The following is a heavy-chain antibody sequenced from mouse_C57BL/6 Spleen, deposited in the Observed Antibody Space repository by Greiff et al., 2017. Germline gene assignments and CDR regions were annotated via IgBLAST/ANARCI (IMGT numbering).Heavy chain of an antibody. V-gene: IGHV2-6*03. D-gene: IGHD2-4*01. CDR1: GFSFTSYC. CDR3: ARAAPRGDYDSQSDY. J-gene: IGHJ2*01. CDR2: IWSDGST. Sequence: VKLVESGPGLVAPSQCLSITCTVSGFSFTSYCVHWVRQPPGKGLEWLVVIWSDGSTTYNSALNSRLSIRQANSKTQVFLKMNSLQTDDTAMYYCARAAPRGDYDSQSDYWGQGTTLTVSA.